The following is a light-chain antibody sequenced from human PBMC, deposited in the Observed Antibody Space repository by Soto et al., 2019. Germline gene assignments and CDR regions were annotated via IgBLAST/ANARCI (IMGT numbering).Light chain of an antibody. V-gene: IGKV3-20*01. CDR3: QHYGSSHSNT. CDR2: DAS. CDR1: QSVSSNY. J-gene: IGKJ5*01. Sequence: EIVLTQSPGTLSLSPGERATLSCRASQSVSSNYLAWYQHKPGQAPRLLICDASSRATGTPDRFSGSGSGTDFTLTISRLEPEDFAVYYCQHYGSSHSNTFGQGTRLGI.